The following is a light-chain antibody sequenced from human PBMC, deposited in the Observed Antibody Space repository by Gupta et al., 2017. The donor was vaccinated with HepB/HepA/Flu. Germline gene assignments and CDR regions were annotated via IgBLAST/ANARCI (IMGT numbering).Light chain of an antibody. CDR1: SSNIGAGYD. CDR2: GNS. Sequence: QPVLTQPPSLSGAPGPSVTIPCTVSSSNIGAGYDVHWYQQLPGTAPKLLIYGNSNRPSGVPDRFSGSKSGTSASLAITGLQAEDEADYYCQSYDSSLSVVFGGGTKLTVL. J-gene: IGLJ2*01. CDR3: QSYDSSLSVV. V-gene: IGLV1-40*01.